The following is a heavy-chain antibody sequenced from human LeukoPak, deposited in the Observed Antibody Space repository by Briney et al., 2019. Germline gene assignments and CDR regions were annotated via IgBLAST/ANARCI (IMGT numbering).Heavy chain of an antibody. CDR2: ISYDGSNK. CDR1: GFTLSSYG. CDR3: ARERYSIIQSDALDL. J-gene: IGHJ3*01. D-gene: IGHD1-26*01. V-gene: IGHV3-30*03. Sequence: GGSLRLSCAASGFTLSSYGMHWVRQAPGKGLEWVAVISYDGSNKYYADSVKGRFTISRDNAKNSLYLQMNSLRAEDTAVYYCARERYSIIQSDALDLWGQGTMVTVSS.